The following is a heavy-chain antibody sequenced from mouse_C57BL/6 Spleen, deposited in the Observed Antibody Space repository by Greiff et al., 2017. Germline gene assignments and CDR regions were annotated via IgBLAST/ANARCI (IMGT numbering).Heavy chain of an antibody. V-gene: IGHV1-85*01. CDR3: ARGGLRRPAWFAY. J-gene: IGHJ3*01. Sequence: QVHVKQSGPELVKPGASVKLSCKASGYTFTSYDINWVKQRPGQGLEWIGWIYPRGGSTKYNEKFKGKATLTVDKSSSTAYMELHSLTSEDSAVYCCARGGLRRPAWFAYWGQGTLVTVSA. CDR1: GYTFTSYD. CDR2: IYPRGGST. D-gene: IGHD2-2*01.